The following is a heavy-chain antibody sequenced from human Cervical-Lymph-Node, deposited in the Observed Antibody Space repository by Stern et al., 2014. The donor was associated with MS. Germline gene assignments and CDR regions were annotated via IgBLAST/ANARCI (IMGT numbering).Heavy chain of an antibody. CDR2: IIPILDTT. V-gene: IGHV1-69*11. Sequence: QVQLLQPGAEVKKPGSSVKVSCKSSGDTFSTHAISWVRQAPGQGLERMGRIIPILDTTDYAQKFQGRLTIDADESTNTAYMELSSLTPDDTAVYYCAREKSDCSGGSCFSSLDYWGQGTLVTVSS. CDR1: GDTFSTHA. D-gene: IGHD2-15*01. CDR3: AREKSDCSGGSCFSSLDY. J-gene: IGHJ4*02.